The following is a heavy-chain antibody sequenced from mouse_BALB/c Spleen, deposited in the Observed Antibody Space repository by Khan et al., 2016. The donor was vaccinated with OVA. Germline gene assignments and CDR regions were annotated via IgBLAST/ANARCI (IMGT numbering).Heavy chain of an antibody. CDR2: MNTYTGEP. CDR3: ARPPYFSYTLDY. Sequence: LKESGETVKISCKASGYTFTNYGMNWVKQSPGKALKWMGWMNTYTGEPTYADDFKGRFAFSLETSASTAYLQINNLKNEDTATYFCARPPYFSYTLDYWGHGTSVTVSS. J-gene: IGHJ4*01. CDR1: GYTFTNYG. V-gene: IGHV9-3-1*01. D-gene: IGHD2-10*01.